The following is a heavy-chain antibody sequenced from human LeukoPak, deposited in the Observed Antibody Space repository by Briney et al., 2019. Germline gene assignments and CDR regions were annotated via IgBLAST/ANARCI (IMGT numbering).Heavy chain of an antibody. CDR1: GGSISSYY. D-gene: IGHD1-26*01. CDR2: IYYSGST. V-gene: IGHV4-59*01. Sequence: SETLSLTCTVSGGSISSYYWSWIRQPPGKGLEWIGYIYYSGSTNYNPSLKSRVTISVDTSKKQFSLKLSSVTAADTAFYYCARYIVSYPHDAFDIWGQGTMVTVSS. J-gene: IGHJ3*02. CDR3: ARYIVSYPHDAFDI.